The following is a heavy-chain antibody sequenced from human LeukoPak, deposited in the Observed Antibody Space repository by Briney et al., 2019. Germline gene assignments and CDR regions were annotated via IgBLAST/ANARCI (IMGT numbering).Heavy chain of an antibody. CDR1: GFTFSSYG. CDR3: VADLGDYADF. J-gene: IGHJ4*02. Sequence: GGSLRLSCAASGFTFSSYGMHWVRQAPGKGLEWVAVISYDGSNKYYADSVKGRFTISRDNSKNTLYLQMNSLRAEDTAVYYCVADLGDYADFWGQGTLVTVSS. CDR2: ISYDGSNK. V-gene: IGHV3-30*03.